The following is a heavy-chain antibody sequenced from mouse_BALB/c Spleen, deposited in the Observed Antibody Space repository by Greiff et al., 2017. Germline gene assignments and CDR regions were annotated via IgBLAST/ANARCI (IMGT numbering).Heavy chain of an antibody. CDR1: GYTFTDYA. Sequence: QVQLKQSGAELVRPGVSVKISCKGSGYTFTDYAMHWVKQSHAKSLEWIGVISTYYGDASYNQKFKGKATMTVDKSSSTAYMELARLTSEDSAIYYCARREGNYYAMDYWGQGTSVTVSS. V-gene: IGHV1S137*01. CDR3: ARREGNYYAMDY. J-gene: IGHJ4*01. CDR2: ISTYYGDA.